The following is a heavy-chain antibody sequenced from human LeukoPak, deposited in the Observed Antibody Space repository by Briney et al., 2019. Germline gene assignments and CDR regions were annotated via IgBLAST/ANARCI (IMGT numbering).Heavy chain of an antibody. V-gene: IGHV4-39*01. Sequence: SETLSLTCTVSGGSVGSSDSYWVWLRQPPGKGLEWVGSIYYGGTTPYCPSLKSRLTISADTSRNQFSLSLTSVTAADTAVYFCARRGLVVIPVWGQGTLVTVSS. CDR3: ARRGLVVIPV. CDR1: GGSVGSSDSY. D-gene: IGHD2-21*01. J-gene: IGHJ4*02. CDR2: IYYGGTT.